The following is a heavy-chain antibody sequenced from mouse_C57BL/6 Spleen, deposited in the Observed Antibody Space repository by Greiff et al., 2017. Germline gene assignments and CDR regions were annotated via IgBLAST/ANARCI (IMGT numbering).Heavy chain of an antibody. Sequence: EVQLQQSGAELVRPGASVKLSCTASGFNIKDDYMHWVKQRPEQGLEWIGWIVPENGDTEYASKFQGKATITTDTSSNTAYLQLSSMKSEDTAVYYCTTGGYYDYWGQGTTLTVSS. CDR1: GFNIKDDY. V-gene: IGHV14-4*01. D-gene: IGHD2-3*01. CDR2: IVPENGDT. J-gene: IGHJ2*01. CDR3: TTGGYYDY.